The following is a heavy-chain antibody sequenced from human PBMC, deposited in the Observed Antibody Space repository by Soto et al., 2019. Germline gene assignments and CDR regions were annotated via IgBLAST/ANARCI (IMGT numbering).Heavy chain of an antibody. CDR2: LYTSGST. CDR3: ARVVGTISRGVTQDGMDV. CDR1: GCSITSYF. V-gene: IGHV4-4*07. J-gene: IGHJ6*02. Sequence: TLSLTCSVSGCSITSYFWTWIRQPAGKGLGWIGRLYTSGSTNYNTSLQSRVTMSADTSKNQFSLKLSSVTAADTAVYYCARVVGTISRGVTQDGMDVWGQGTTVTVSS. D-gene: IGHD5-12*01.